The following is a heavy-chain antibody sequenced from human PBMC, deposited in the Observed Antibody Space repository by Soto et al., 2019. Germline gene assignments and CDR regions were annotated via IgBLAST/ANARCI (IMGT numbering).Heavy chain of an antibody. J-gene: IGHJ6*02. CDR2: ITPFNGNT. V-gene: IGHV1-45*02. Sequence: GASVKVSCKASGYTFTYRYLHWVRQAPGQALEWMGWITPFNGNTNYAQKFQDRVTITRDRSMSTAYMELSSLRSDDTAVYYCASHFTGVLVLGASPPGGDNYGWDVWGQGTTVTVSS. CDR1: GYTFTYRY. CDR3: ASHFTGVLVLGASPPGGDNYGWDV. D-gene: IGHD2-15*01.